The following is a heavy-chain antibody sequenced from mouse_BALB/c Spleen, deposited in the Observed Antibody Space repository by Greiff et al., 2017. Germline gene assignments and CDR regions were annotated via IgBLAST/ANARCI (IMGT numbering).Heavy chain of an antibody. CDR2: ISDDGSN. Sequence: VQLQESGPGLVKPSQSLSLTCSVTGYTITSCYYWNWIRQFPGNKLEWMGYISDDGSNNYNPSLKNRISITRDTSKNQFFLKLNSVTTEDTATYYCARESLTTATFAYWGQGTLVTVSA. D-gene: IGHD1-2*01. CDR1: GYTITSCYY. V-gene: IGHV3-6*02. J-gene: IGHJ3*01. CDR3: ARESLTTATFAY.